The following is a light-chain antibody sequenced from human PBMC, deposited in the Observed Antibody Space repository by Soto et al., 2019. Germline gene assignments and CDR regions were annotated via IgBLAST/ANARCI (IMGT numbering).Light chain of an antibody. CDR3: QNYHLALAT. Sequence: DIQMTQSPSSLSASVGDTVTITCRASQDIINHLAWYQQRPGKVPNLLIYGASTLHSGVPSRFRGSGSGTHFTLTISSLQPEDVATYYCQNYHLALATSGQGTRLEIK. CDR1: QDIINH. V-gene: IGKV1-27*01. J-gene: IGKJ5*01. CDR2: GAS.